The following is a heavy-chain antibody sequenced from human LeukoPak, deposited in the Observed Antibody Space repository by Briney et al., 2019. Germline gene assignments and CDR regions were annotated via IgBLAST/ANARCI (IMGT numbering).Heavy chain of an antibody. V-gene: IGHV3-48*03. CDR2: ISSGGETT. J-gene: IGHJ1*01. CDR1: GLTFSSYY. D-gene: IGHD2-2*01. CDR3: IPPAAGLRRTISTEYFQH. Sequence: GGSLRLTCAAAGLTFSSYYMYWVRQAPGKGLEWVADISSGGETTYFAAAVKGRFTISRDNTNNSLYLRMNSLRVEDTAIYYCIPPAAGLRRTISTEYFQHWGQGALVTVPS.